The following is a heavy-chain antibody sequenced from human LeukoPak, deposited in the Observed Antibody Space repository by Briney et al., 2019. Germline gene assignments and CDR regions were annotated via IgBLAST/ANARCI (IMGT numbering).Heavy chain of an antibody. V-gene: IGHV1-2*02. CDR1: GYTFTGYY. D-gene: IGHD5-24*01. CDR3: ARAWMATNPVNDAFDI. Sequence: GAPVKVSCKASGYTFTGYYMHWVRQAPGQGLEWMGWINPNSGGTNYAQKFQGRVTMTRDTSISTAYMELSRLRSDDTAVYYCARAWMATNPVNDAFDIWGQGTMVTVSS. J-gene: IGHJ3*02. CDR2: INPNSGGT.